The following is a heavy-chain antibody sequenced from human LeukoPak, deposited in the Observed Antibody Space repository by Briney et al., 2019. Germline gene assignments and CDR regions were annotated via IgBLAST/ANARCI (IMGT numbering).Heavy chain of an antibody. Sequence: GGSLRLSCAASGFTFSSYEMNWVRQAPGKGLEWVSYISSSGTTMYYADSVKGRFTISRDNAKNSLFLQLNSLRAEDTAVCYCARWSYSSIWSGDYWGQGTLVTVSS. CDR3: ARWSYSSIWSGDY. CDR1: GFTFSSYE. D-gene: IGHD6-13*01. J-gene: IGHJ4*02. V-gene: IGHV3-48*03. CDR2: ISSSGTTM.